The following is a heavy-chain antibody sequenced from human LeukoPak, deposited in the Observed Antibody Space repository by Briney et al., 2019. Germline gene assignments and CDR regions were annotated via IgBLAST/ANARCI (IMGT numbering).Heavy chain of an antibody. CDR2: ISHDGSNR. CDR3: AKADGDYYFYGMDV. Sequence: GSLRLSCAASGFTFSSYGIHWVRQTPGKGLEWVAIISHDGSNRYYADSVKGRFTISRDNSKDTLYLQMNSLRAEDTAVYFCAKADGDYYFYGMDVWGQGTTVTVSS. V-gene: IGHV3-30*18. CDR1: GFTFSSYG. D-gene: IGHD4-17*01. J-gene: IGHJ6*02.